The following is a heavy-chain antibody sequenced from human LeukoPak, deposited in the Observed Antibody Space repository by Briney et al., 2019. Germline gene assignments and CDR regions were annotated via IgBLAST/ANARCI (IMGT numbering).Heavy chain of an antibody. CDR1: GFTVSSNY. CDR3: VSLDGVYYYHMDV. V-gene: IGHV3-53*01. CDR2: IYSGGST. Sequence: GGSLRLSCAASGFTVSSNYMSWVRQAPGKGLEWVSVIYSGGSTYYADSVKGRFTISRDNAKNTLYLQMNSLRAEDSAVYYCVSLDGVYYYHMDVWGQGTTVIVSS. J-gene: IGHJ6*02. D-gene: IGHD3/OR15-3a*01.